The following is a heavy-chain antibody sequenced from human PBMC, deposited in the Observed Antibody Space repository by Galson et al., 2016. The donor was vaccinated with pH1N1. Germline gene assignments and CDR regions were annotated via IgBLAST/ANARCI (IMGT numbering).Heavy chain of an antibody. CDR3: AATVPGTAYFDY. CDR1: GGSTSSHY. J-gene: IGHJ4*02. Sequence: ETLSLTCSVSGGSTSSHYWNWIRQPPGKGLEWVSVIYSGGKTYHADPVRGRFTISRDNGKNTVFLDTNTLRAEDTAVYYCAATVPGTAYFDYWGQGTLVTVSS. V-gene: IGHV3-53*01. CDR2: IYSGGKT. D-gene: IGHD6-19*01.